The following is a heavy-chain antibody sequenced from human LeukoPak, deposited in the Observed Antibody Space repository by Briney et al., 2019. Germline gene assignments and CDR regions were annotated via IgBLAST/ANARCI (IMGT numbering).Heavy chain of an antibody. CDR3: TRDHFNNGWDYFDY. J-gene: IGHJ4*02. CDR2: INSDGSTT. Sequence: GGSLRLSCAASGFTFSTYWMYWVRQAPGKGLLWVSGINSDGSTTLYADSVKGRFTISRDNAKNTLFLQMSSLRAEDAAVYYCTRDHFNNGWDYFDYWGQGTLVTVSS. D-gene: IGHD6-19*01. V-gene: IGHV3-74*01. CDR1: GFTFSTYW.